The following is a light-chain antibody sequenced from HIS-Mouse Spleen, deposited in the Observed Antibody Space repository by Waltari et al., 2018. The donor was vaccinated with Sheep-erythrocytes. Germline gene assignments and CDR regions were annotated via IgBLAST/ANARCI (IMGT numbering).Light chain of an antibody. CDR2: QDS. CDR1: KLGDKY. J-gene: IGLJ1*01. CDR3: CSYAGSYNHV. Sequence: SYELTQPPSVSVSPGQTASITCSGDKLGDKYACWYQQKPGQSPVLVIYQDSKRPSGIRERFSGSNSGNTATLTISGTQAMDEADYYCCSYAGSYNHVFATGTKVTVL. V-gene: IGLV3-1*01.